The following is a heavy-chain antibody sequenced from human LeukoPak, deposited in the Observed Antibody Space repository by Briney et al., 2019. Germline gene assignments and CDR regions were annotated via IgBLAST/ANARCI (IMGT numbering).Heavy chain of an antibody. CDR2: IYTSGSI. CDR1: GGSISSGRYY. CDR3: ARELNLVRAVSYNWFDP. D-gene: IGHD3-10*01. J-gene: IGHJ5*02. Sequence: SQTPSLTCTVSGGSISSGRYYWSWIRQPAGEGLEWIGRIYTSGSINYNSSLKSRVTISLDTSKNQFSLKLSSVTAADTAVYYCARELNLVRAVSYNWFDPWGQGTLVTVSS. V-gene: IGHV4-61*02.